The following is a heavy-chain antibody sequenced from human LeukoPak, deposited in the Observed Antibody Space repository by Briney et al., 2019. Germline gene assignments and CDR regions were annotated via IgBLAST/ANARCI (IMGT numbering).Heavy chain of an antibody. V-gene: IGHV3-53*01. Sequence: GGSLRLSCAASGFTVSSNYTSWVRQAPGKGLEWASVIYSGGSTYYADSVKGRFTISRDNSKNTLYLQMNSLRAEDTAVYYCARVWDGDYYDSSGPIGNWGQGTLVTVSS. CDR1: GFTVSSNY. J-gene: IGHJ4*02. CDR2: IYSGGST. CDR3: ARVWDGDYYDSSGPIGN. D-gene: IGHD3-22*01.